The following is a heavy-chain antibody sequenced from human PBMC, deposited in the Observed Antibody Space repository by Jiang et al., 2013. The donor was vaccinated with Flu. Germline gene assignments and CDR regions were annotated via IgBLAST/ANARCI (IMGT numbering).Heavy chain of an antibody. D-gene: IGHD3-22*01. CDR2: IIPIFGTA. CDR1: RHFSSYA. J-gene: IGHJ4*02. Sequence: KPGSSVKVSCKAFWRHFSSYAISWVRQAPGQGLEWMGGIIPIFGTANYAQKFQGRVTITADESTSTAYMELSSLRSEDTAVYYCASRRYYYDSSGYYYGFYYWGQGTLVTVSS. V-gene: IGHV1-69*01. CDR3: ASRRYYYDSSGYYYGFYY.